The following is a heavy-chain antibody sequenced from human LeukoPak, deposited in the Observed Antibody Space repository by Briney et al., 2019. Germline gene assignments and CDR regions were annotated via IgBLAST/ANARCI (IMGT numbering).Heavy chain of an antibody. J-gene: IGHJ4*02. CDR3: ARVSSTSGPFDY. CDR1: SSSSYH. D-gene: IGHD2-2*01. CDR2: ISGSGGRT. V-gene: IGHV3-23*01. Sequence: SSSSYHWGWIRQPPEKGLEWVSSISGSGGRTYYADSVKGRFTISRDNSKNTLYLQMNSLRAEDTAVYYCARVSSTSGPFDYWGQGTLVTVSS.